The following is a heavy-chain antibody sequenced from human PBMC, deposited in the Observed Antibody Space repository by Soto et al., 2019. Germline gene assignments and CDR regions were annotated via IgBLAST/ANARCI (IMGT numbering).Heavy chain of an antibody. CDR1: GYTFTSYY. Sequence: ASVKVSCKASGYTFTSYYMHWVRQAPGQGLEWMGIINPSGGSTTYTQKFQGRVTMTRDTSTSTVYMELSSLRSEDTALYYCARAANPVSLDYWGQGPLVTVSS. D-gene: IGHD2-8*01. V-gene: IGHV1-46*03. CDR2: INPSGGST. CDR3: ARAANPVSLDY. J-gene: IGHJ4*02.